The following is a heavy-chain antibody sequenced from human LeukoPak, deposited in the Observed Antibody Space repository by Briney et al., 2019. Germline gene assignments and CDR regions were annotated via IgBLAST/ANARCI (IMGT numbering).Heavy chain of an antibody. V-gene: IGHV4-30-4*08. Sequence: SETLSLTCTVSGGSISSGDYYWSWIRQPPGKGLEWIGYIYYSGSTYYNPSLKSRVTISVDTSKKQFSLKLRTATAADTAVYYCARDKRLAGIDYWGQGTLVTVSS. CDR2: IYYSGST. CDR1: GGSISSGDYY. CDR3: ARDKRLAGIDY. D-gene: IGHD3-16*01. J-gene: IGHJ4*02.